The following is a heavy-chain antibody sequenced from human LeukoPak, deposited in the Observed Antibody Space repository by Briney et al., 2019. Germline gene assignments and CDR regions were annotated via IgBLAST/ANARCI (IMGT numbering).Heavy chain of an antibody. J-gene: IGHJ4*02. V-gene: IGHV3-11*03. D-gene: IGHD3-22*01. Sequence: PGGSLRLSCAASGFTFSDYYMTWIRQAPGKGLEWVSYISGGSSYTNYADSVRGRFTISRDNAKNSLCLQMNSLRAEDTAVYYCASRGDTSGYYYFDYWGQGTLVTVSS. CDR1: GFTFSDYY. CDR3: ASRGDTSGYYYFDY. CDR2: ISGGSSYT.